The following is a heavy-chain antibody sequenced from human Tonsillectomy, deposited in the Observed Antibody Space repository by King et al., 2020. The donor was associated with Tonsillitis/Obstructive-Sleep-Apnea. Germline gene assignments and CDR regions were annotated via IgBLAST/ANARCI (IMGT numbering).Heavy chain of an antibody. CDR1: VGSVSSSNYY. V-gene: IGHV4-39*01. Sequence: LQLQESGPGLVKPAETLSLTCTVSVGSVSSSNYYWGWVRQPPGKGLEWIGSIFYNGDTYYNPSLKSRVAISVDTSKNQFSLKLNSVTAADTAVYYCVRQSDCVSWSPHDYYYYMDVWGKGTTVTVSS. D-gene: IGHD3-16*01. CDR3: VRQSDCVSWSPHDYYYYMDV. CDR2: IFYNGDT. J-gene: IGHJ6*03.